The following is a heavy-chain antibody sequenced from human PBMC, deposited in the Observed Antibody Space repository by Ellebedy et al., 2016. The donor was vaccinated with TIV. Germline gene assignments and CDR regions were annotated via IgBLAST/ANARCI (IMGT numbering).Heavy chain of an antibody. V-gene: IGHV1-46*02. J-gene: IGHJ4*02. CDR3: ARARSSGWLHTPNY. Sequence: AASVKVSCKASGYTFNSYYMHWVRQARGQGLEWMGIINPSGGSTTYAQKLQGRVTMTRDTSTSTVYMELSSLRSEDTAVYYCARARSSGWLHTPNYWGQGTLVTVSS. CDR1: GYTFNSYY. D-gene: IGHD6-19*01. CDR2: INPSGGST.